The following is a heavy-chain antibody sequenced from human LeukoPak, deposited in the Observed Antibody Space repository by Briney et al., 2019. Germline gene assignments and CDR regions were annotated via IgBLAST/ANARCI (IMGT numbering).Heavy chain of an antibody. V-gene: IGHV3-21*01. CDR1: GLSFSSYS. CDR2: VNTVSSYI. D-gene: IGHD3-22*01. CDR3: ARLRRNSDSSGYFYYYDY. J-gene: IGHJ4*02. Sequence: GGSLTLSCAASGLSFSSYSFNWVRQAPGKGLEWVSSVNTVSSYIYYADSVKGRFTISRDNAKNSVYLQMDSLRAEDTAVYYGARLRRNSDSSGYFYYYDYWGQGTLVTVSS.